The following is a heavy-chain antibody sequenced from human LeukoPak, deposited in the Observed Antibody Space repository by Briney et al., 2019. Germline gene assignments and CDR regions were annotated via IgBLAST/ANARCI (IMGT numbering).Heavy chain of an antibody. CDR1: GFTFSSYS. J-gene: IGHJ4*02. V-gene: IGHV3-21*01. Sequence: GGSLRLSCAASGFTFSSYSMNWVRQAPGKGLEWVSSISSSSSYIYYADSVKGRFTISRDNAKNSLYLQMNSLRAEDTAVYYCASRSPGDSSGWYAPPDWGQGTLVTVSS. CDR2: ISSSSSYI. CDR3: ASRSPGDSSGWYAPPD. D-gene: IGHD6-19*01.